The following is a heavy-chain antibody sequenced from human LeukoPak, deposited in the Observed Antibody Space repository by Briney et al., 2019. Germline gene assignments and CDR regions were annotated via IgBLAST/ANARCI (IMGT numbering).Heavy chain of an antibody. Sequence: SETLSLTCTVSGDSISNFYWNWIRQPAEKGLEGIGRIHTSETTNYNPSLKSRVTMSVDTCKNQFSLKLNSVTAADTAVYHCARKSLRQNYFDYWGQGILVTVSS. V-gene: IGHV4-4*07. CDR3: ARKSLRQNYFDY. CDR1: GDSISNFY. J-gene: IGHJ4*02. D-gene: IGHD5/OR15-5a*01. CDR2: IHTSETT.